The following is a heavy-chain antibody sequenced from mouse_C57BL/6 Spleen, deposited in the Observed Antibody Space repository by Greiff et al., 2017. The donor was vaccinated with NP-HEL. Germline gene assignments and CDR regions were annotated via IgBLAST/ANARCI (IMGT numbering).Heavy chain of an antibody. CDR3: ASAGTAQALFDY. CDR2: INPSTGGT. Sequence: EVQLQQSGPELVKPGASVKISCKASGYSFTGYYMNWVKQSPEKSLEWIGEINPSTGGTTYNQKFKAKATLTVDKSSSTAYMQLKSLTSEDSAVYYCASAGTAQALFDYWGQGTTLTVSS. V-gene: IGHV1-42*01. CDR1: GYSFTGYY. J-gene: IGHJ2*01. D-gene: IGHD3-2*02.